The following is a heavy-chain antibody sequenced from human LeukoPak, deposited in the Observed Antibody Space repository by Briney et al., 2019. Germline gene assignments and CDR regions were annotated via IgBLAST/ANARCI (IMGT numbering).Heavy chain of an antibody. CDR3: ATAPQTYRYLGY. CDR2: ITRGGSTI. CDR1: GFTFSEYY. D-gene: IGHD3-16*02. J-gene: IGHJ4*02. Sequence: GGSLRLSCAASGFTFSEYYMSWIRQAPGKGLEGVSYITRGGSTIYYADSVKGRFTISRDNGKNSLYLQMNSLRAEDTAVYYCATAPQTYRYLGYWGQGTLVTVSS. V-gene: IGHV3-11*04.